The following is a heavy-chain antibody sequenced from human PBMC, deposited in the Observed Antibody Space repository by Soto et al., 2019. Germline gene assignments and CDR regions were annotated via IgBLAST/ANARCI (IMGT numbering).Heavy chain of an antibody. CDR1: GDSVSSNSAA. J-gene: IGHJ3*02. D-gene: IGHD1-26*01. CDR3: ARDQSDSGCYYLNAFDI. Sequence: SQTLSLTCAISGDSVSSNSAAWNWIRQSPSRGLEWLGRTYYRSKWYNDYAVSVKSRITINPDTSKNQFSLQLNSVTPEDTAVYYCARDQSDSGCYYLNAFDIWGQGTMVTVSS. CDR2: TYYRSKWYN. V-gene: IGHV6-1*01.